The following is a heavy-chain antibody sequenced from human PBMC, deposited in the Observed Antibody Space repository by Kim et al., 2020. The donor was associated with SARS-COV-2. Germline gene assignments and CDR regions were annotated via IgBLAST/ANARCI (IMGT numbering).Heavy chain of an antibody. J-gene: IGHJ4*02. D-gene: IGHD3-10*01. CDR2: IYYSGST. Sequence: SETLSLTCTVSGGSISSYYWSWIRQPPGKGLEWIGYIYYSGSTNYNPSLKSRVTISVDTSKNQFSLKLSSVTAADTAVYYCARVRKGMVRGVIIPDFDYWGQGTLVTVSS. CDR3: ARVRKGMVRGVIIPDFDY. CDR1: GGSISSYY. V-gene: IGHV4-59*13.